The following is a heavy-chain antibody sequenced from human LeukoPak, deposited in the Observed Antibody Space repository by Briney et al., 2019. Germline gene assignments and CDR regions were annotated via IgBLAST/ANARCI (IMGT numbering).Heavy chain of an antibody. Sequence: GESLKISCKGSGYSFTCYWIGWVRQMPGKGLEWMGIIYPGDSDTRYSPSFQGQVTISADKSISTAYLQWSSLKASDTAMYYCARPQYYYDSSGYSYYFDYWGQGTLVTVSS. J-gene: IGHJ4*02. CDR1: GYSFTCYW. V-gene: IGHV5-51*01. CDR3: ARPQYYYDSSGYSYYFDY. D-gene: IGHD3-22*01. CDR2: IYPGDSDT.